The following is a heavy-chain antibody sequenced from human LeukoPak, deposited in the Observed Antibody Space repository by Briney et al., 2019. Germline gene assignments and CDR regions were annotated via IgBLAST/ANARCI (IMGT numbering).Heavy chain of an antibody. CDR3: ARRGYYDSSGYYDY. CDR2: IYYSGST. D-gene: IGHD3-22*01. CDR1: GGSISSYY. Sequence: SETLSLTCTVSGGSISSYYWSWIRQPPGKGLEWIGYIYYSGSTNYNPSLKSRVTISVDTSKNQFSLKLSSVTAADTAVYYCARRGYYDSSGYYDYWGQGTLVTVSS. V-gene: IGHV4-59*01. J-gene: IGHJ4*02.